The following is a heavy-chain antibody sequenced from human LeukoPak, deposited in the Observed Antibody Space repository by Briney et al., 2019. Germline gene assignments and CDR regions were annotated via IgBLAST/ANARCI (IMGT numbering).Heavy chain of an antibody. J-gene: IGHJ2*01. Sequence: ASVKVSCKASGYTFTSYDINWVRQATGQGLEWMGWMNPNSGNTGYAQKFQGRVTMTRNTSISTAYMELSSLRSDDTAVYYCARDKGLLWFGEEWYFDLWGRGTLVTVSS. CDR3: ARDKGLLWFGEEWYFDL. D-gene: IGHD3-10*01. CDR1: GYTFTSYD. CDR2: MNPNSGNT. V-gene: IGHV1-8*01.